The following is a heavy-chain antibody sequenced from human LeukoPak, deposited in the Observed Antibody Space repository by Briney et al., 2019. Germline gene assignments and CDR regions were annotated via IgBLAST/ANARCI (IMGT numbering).Heavy chain of an antibody. Sequence: ASVKVSCKASGYTFTSYGISWVRQAPGQGLEWMGWINPNSGGTNYAQKFQGRVTMTRDTSISTAYMELSRLRSDDTAVYYCARSGSGSYYHHYWGQGTLVTDSS. CDR1: GYTFTSYG. CDR3: ARSGSGSYYHHY. D-gene: IGHD3-10*01. V-gene: IGHV1-2*02. CDR2: INPNSGGT. J-gene: IGHJ4*02.